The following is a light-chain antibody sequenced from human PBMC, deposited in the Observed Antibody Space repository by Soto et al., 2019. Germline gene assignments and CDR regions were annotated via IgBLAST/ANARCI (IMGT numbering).Light chain of an antibody. V-gene: IGKV1-27*01. CDR1: QGINNY. CDR3: QKYNSLPL. Sequence: DIQMTQSPSSLSASVGDRVTLTCRASQGINNYVAWYQQKPGKAPKLLIYAASTLQSGVPSRFSGSGSGTDFTLTISSLQPEDVATYSCQKYNSLPLFGPGTRVDIK. J-gene: IGKJ3*01. CDR2: AAS.